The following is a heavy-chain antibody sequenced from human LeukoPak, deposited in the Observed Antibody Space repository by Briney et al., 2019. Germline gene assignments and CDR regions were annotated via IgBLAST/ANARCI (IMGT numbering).Heavy chain of an antibody. D-gene: IGHD4-11*01. CDR3: AKDAQRGFDYSNSLEY. V-gene: IGHV3-33*06. CDR2: IWSDKSNR. J-gene: IGHJ4*02. CDR1: GFIFNHHA. Sequence: GGSLRLSRAASGFIFNHHAMHWVRQAPGKGLEWVAVIWSDKSNRFYADSVRGRFTISRDDSRKTVYLQMEGMAAEDTAIYYCAKDAQRGFDYSNSLEYWGQGALVTVAS.